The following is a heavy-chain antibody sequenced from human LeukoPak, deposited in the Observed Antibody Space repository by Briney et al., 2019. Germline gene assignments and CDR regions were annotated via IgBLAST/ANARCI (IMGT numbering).Heavy chain of an antibody. D-gene: IGHD6-19*01. CDR1: GYTFTSYG. J-gene: IGHJ5*02. V-gene: IGHV1-18*01. Sequence: ASVKVSCKASGYTFTSYGISWVRQAPGQGLEWMGWISANNGNTNYAQKLQGRVTMTTDTSTSTAYMELRSLRADDTAVYYCARLYSSGFPGPWGQGTLVTVSS. CDR3: ARLYSSGFPGP. CDR2: ISANNGNT.